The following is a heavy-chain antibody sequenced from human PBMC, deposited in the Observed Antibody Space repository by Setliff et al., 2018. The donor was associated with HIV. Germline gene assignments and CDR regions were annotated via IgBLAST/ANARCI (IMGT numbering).Heavy chain of an antibody. J-gene: IGHJ4*02. CDR3: ARDVSWRVRTYIDY. V-gene: IGHV3-21*01. CDR2: ISSSSRSK. Sequence: GGSLRLSCEASGFTFSTYSMNWVRQAPGKGLEWVSSISSSSRSKYYADSVKGRFTISRDNAKNSLYLQMDSLTAEDTAVYYCARDVSWRVRTYIDYWGQGALVTVSS. D-gene: IGHD3-3*01. CDR1: GFTFSTYS.